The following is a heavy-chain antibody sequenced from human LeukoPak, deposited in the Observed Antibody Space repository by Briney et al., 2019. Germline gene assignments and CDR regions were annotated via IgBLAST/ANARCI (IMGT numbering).Heavy chain of an antibody. V-gene: IGHV1-18*04. CDR2: ISGYNGHT. D-gene: IGHD4-17*01. CDR3: ARRWTTMTDDYFDY. J-gene: IGHJ4*02. CDR1: GYTLTSYN. Sequence: ASVKVSCKASGYTLTSYNIAWVRQAPGQGLEWMGWISGYNGHTNYARRLQGRVTMTTDTSTSTAYMELRSLRSDDTAVFYCARRWTTMTDDYFDYWGQGTLVTVSS.